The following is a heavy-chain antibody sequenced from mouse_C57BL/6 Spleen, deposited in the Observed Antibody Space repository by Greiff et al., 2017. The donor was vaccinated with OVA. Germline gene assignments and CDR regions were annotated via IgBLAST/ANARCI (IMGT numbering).Heavy chain of an antibody. Sequence: EVQLQESGPGLVKPSQSLSLTCSVTGYSITSGYYWNWIRQFPGNKLEWMGYISYDGSNNYNPSLKNRISITRDTSKNQFFLKLNSVTTEDTATYYCAGGYGYDGFSFAYWGQGTLVTVSA. CDR1: GYSITSGYY. V-gene: IGHV3-6*01. CDR2: ISYDGSN. J-gene: IGHJ3*01. CDR3: AGGYGYDGFSFAY. D-gene: IGHD2-2*01.